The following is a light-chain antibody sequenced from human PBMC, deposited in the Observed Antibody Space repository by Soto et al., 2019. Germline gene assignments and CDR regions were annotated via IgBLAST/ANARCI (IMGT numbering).Light chain of an antibody. Sequence: EIVLTQSPATLSLSPGETATLSCRASQSVGGYLAWYQHKPGQVPRLLIYDASNKATGIPARFSGSGSGTDVAHYISSLGPEDFAVYYCRQRSDLPWTFGQGTKVEIK. CDR3: RQRSDLPWT. V-gene: IGKV3-11*01. CDR1: QSVGGY. CDR2: DAS. J-gene: IGKJ1*01.